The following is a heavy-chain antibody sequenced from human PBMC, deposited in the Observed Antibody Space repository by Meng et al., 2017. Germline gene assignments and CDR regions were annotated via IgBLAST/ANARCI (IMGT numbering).Heavy chain of an antibody. CDR1: GYTVTSYD. Sequence: VHRLQLRAGVKKLGASVKVSCKASGYTVTSYDINWVRQATGQGLAWMGWMNPNSGNTGYAQKFQGRVTITRNTSISTAYMELSSLRSEDTAVYYCARGLAVAGTVFWFDPWGQGTLVTVSS. CDR2: MNPNSGNT. J-gene: IGHJ5*02. CDR3: ARGLAVAGTVFWFDP. V-gene: IGHV1-8*03. D-gene: IGHD6-19*01.